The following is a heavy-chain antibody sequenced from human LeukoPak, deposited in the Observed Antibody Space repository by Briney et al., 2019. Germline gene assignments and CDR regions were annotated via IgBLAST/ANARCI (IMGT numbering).Heavy chain of an antibody. CDR2: ISAYNGDT. D-gene: IGHD3-22*01. CDR1: GYTFTSHG. Sequence: ASVKVSCKASGYTFTSHGISWVRQAPGQGLEWMGWISAYNGDTNYAQKLQGRVTMTTDTSTGTAYMELRSLRSDDTAVYYCAREEDYDSSGYPFDYWGQGTLVTVSS. V-gene: IGHV1-18*01. J-gene: IGHJ4*02. CDR3: AREEDYDSSGYPFDY.